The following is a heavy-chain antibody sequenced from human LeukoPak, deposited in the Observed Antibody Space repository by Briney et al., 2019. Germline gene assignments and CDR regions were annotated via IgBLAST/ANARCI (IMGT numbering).Heavy chain of an antibody. D-gene: IGHD3-22*01. Sequence: ASVKVSCKASGYTLTSYGISWVRQAPGQGLEWMGWISAYNGNTNYAQKLQGRVTMTTDTSTSTAYMELRSLRSDDTAVYYCAREKEGYYDSPFGYWGQGTLVTVSS. CDR1: GYTLTSYG. CDR2: ISAYNGNT. CDR3: AREKEGYYDSPFGY. V-gene: IGHV1-18*01. J-gene: IGHJ4*02.